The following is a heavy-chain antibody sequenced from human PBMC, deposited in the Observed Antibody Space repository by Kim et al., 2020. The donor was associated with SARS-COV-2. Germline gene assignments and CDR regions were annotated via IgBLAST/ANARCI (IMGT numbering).Heavy chain of an antibody. CDR1: GFTFNNFA. CDR2: ISGNAATT. CDR3: AKDRGGYTSGWYKGGYHFDF. D-gene: IGHD6-19*01. Sequence: GGSLRLSCVASGFTFNNFAISWVRQAPGKGLEWVSAISGNAATTYYADSVKGRFSISRDNSKNTVYVQMNSLRAEDTAVYYCAKDRGGYTSGWYKGGYHFDFWGQGTLVTVSS. V-gene: IGHV3-23*01. J-gene: IGHJ4*02.